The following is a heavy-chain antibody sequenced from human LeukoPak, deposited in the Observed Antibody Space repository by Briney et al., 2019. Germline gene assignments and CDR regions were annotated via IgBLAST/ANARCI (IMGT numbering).Heavy chain of an antibody. V-gene: IGHV5-51*01. CDR3: ARVFGLRSPRGMDV. D-gene: IGHD3-10*01. Sequence: GESLKISCKGSGYNVTHYGSAWGRQMPGAGLECMGIIYPGDGNTRYSPSFQGQVTISADRSISTAYLQWNSLKASDTAMYYCARVFGLRSPRGMDVWGKGTTVSVSS. CDR1: GYNVTHYG. CDR2: IYPGDGNT. J-gene: IGHJ6*04.